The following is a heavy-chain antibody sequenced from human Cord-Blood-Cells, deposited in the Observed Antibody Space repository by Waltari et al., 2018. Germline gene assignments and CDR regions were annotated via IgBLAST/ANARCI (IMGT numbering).Heavy chain of an antibody. D-gene: IGHD6-13*01. J-gene: IGHJ4*02. CDR1: GLPFSSHT. Sequence: EVQLVESGGGLVKPGGSLSLSCPPPGLPFSSHTITWSRQAPGKGLEWVSSISSSSSYIYYADSVKGRFTISRDNAKNSLYLQMNSLRAEDTAVYYCARGGAAADDFDYWGQGTLVTVSS. CDR2: ISSSSSYI. CDR3: ARGGAAADDFDY. V-gene: IGHV3-21*01.